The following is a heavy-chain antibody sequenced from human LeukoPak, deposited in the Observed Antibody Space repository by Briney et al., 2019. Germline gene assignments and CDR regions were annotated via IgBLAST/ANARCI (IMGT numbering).Heavy chain of an antibody. D-gene: IGHD3-9*01. J-gene: IGHJ4*02. CDR3: ARDQDQNILTGYYNVIGY. V-gene: IGHV1-46*01. CDR2: INPSGGST. CDR1: GYPFTSYY. Sequence: ASVKVSCKASGYPFTSYYMHWVRRAPGQGLEWMGIINPSGGSTSYAQKFQGRVTMTRDTSTSTVYMELSSLRSEDTAVYYCARDQDQNILTGYYNVIGYWGQGTLVTVSS.